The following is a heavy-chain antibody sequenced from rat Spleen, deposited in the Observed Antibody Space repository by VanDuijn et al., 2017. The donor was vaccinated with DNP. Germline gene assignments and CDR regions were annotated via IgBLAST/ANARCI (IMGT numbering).Heavy chain of an antibody. J-gene: IGHJ2*01. CDR2: ISSGGST. Sequence: QVQLKESGPGLVQPSQTLSLTCTVSGFSLTSYGVSWVRQPPGKGLEWIAAISSGGSTYYNSALKSRLSVSRDTSKSQVFLRMNRLQTEDTATYYCARDGPRIAWWGQGVMVTVSS. D-gene: IGHD1-12*02. CDR1: GFSLTSYG. V-gene: IGHV2S12*01. CDR3: ARDGPRIAW.